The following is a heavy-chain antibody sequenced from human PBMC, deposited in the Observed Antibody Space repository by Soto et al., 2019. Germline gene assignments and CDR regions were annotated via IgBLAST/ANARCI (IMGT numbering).Heavy chain of an antibody. CDR3: ARDVVEY. CDR1: GYTFSGYY. V-gene: IGHV1-2*02. CDR2: INPNSGGT. Sequence: ASVKVSCKASGYTFSGYYMHWVRQAPGQGLEWMGWINPNSGGTNYAQRFQGRVTMTRDTSISTAYMELSSLRSDDTAVYYCARDVVEYWGQGTLVTVSS. J-gene: IGHJ4*02.